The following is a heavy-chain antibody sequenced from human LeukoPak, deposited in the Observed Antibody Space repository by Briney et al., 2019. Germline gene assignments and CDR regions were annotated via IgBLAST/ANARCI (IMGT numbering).Heavy chain of an antibody. CDR2: ISSSGGSRT. D-gene: IGHD6-13*01. V-gene: IGHV3-11*01. CDR1: GFIFSDYY. CDR3: ARFRYASTWPYGVDV. J-gene: IGHJ6*02. Sequence: GGSLRLSCAASGFIFSDYYMSWIRQAPGKGLEWVSYISSSGGSRTYYADSVKGRFTVSRDNAKNSLYLQMNSLRAEDTAVYYYARFRYASTWPYGVDVWGQGTTVTVSS.